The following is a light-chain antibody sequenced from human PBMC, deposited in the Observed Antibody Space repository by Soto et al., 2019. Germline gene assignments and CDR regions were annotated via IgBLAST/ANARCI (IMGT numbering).Light chain of an antibody. CDR3: LQYDTYPVV. Sequence: DIQMTQSPSSLSASVGDRVTITCRASQGINNLLAWFQQKPGKAPQSLIYATSILQSGVPLRFAGGGSGTHFTLTISRLQPEDIATYYCLQYDTYPVVFGGGTNVEI. V-gene: IGKV1-16*01. CDR2: ATS. CDR1: QGINNL. J-gene: IGKJ4*01.